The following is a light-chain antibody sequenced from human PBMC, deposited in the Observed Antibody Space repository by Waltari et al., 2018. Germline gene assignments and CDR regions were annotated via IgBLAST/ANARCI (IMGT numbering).Light chain of an antibody. CDR1: GCNIGGKY. V-gene: IGLV1-47*01. CDR2: KTN. Sequence: QSVLTQPPSASGSPGQRVSISCSGSGCNIGGKYVYWYQQFPGSAPKVLLYKTNQRPSGVPDRFSGSKSGTSGSLSISGLRSEDEAEYYCASWDDDVSGVVFGGGTKLTVL. CDR3: ASWDDDVSGVV. J-gene: IGLJ2*01.